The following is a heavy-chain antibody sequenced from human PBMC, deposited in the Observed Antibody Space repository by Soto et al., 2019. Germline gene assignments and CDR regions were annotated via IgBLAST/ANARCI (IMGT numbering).Heavy chain of an antibody. J-gene: IGHJ4*02. D-gene: IGHD6-13*01. CDR3: ARGRLSLRPQLAYY. Sequence: GVSVKVSCKASGDTFTSCDINWGRQATGQGREWRGWMNHNSGNTDYAQKFQGRVTMTMNTSISTAYMELSSLRAEDTAVYYCARGRLSLRPQLAYYWGQGTLVTVSS. CDR2: MNHNSGNT. CDR1: GDTFTSCD. V-gene: IGHV1-8*01.